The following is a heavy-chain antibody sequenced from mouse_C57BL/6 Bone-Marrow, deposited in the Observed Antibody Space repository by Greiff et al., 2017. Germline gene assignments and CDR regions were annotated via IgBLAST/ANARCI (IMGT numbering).Heavy chain of an antibody. J-gene: IGHJ4*01. CDR1: GFTFRDYG. CDR3: ARRREGYYYAMDY. Sequence: EVKLMESGGGLLKPEGSLKLSFAASGFTFRDYGMPWFRQAPERGLGWVAYISSGSSTIYYADTVKGRFTIARDNAKNTLFLQMTSLRSEDTAMYYCARRREGYYYAMDYWGQGTSVTVSS. CDR2: ISSGSSTI. V-gene: IGHV5-17*01.